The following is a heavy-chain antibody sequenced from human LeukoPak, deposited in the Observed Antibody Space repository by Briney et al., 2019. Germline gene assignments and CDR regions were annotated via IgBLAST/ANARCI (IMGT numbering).Heavy chain of an antibody. Sequence: PGGSLGISVQGSGSPFTSYWISWLRQLPGKGREWMGRIDPSDSYTNYSPSFQGHVTISADKSISTAYLQWSSLKASDTAMYYCARLEGYCSSTSCLDWGQGTLVTVSS. J-gene: IGHJ4*02. CDR1: GSPFTSYW. V-gene: IGHV5-10-1*01. D-gene: IGHD2-2*01. CDR2: IDPSDSYT. CDR3: ARLEGYCSSTSCLD.